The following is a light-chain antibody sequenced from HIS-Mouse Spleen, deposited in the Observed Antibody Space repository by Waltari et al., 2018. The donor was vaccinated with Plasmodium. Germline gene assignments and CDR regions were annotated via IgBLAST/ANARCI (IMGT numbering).Light chain of an antibody. J-gene: IGKJ3*01. CDR2: GAS. CDR1: QSVSSN. V-gene: IGKV3-15*01. CDR3: QQYNNWSFT. Sequence: EIVMTQSPATLSVSPGERATLSCRASQSVSSNLAWYQHKPGQAPRPLIYGASTRATGIPARFSRSGSGTEFTLTISSLQSEDFAVYYCQQYNNWSFTFGPGTKVDIK.